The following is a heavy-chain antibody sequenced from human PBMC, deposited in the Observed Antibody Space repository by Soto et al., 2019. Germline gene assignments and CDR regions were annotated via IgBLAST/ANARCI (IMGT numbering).Heavy chain of an antibody. V-gene: IGHV2-5*02. Sequence: QITLKESGPPLVKPTQTLTLTCTFSAFSLSTAGVGVGWIRQPPGKALERRALIYLDDDKRYSPSLKSRLTITKDTSKNQVVLKMTNLDPVDTATYYCIQSRCGGDCLQSYASYYDNGMDVWGQGTTVTVSS. J-gene: IGHJ6*02. CDR3: IQSRCGGDCLQSYASYYDNGMDV. D-gene: IGHD2-21*02. CDR1: AFSLSTAGVG. CDR2: IYLDDDK.